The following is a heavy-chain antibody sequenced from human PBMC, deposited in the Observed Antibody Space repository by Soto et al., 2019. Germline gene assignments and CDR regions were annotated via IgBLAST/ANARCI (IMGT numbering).Heavy chain of an antibody. Sequence: EVQLLEYGGGLVQPGGSLRLSCAASGFTFSSYAMSWVRQAPGKGLEWVSAISGSGGSTYYADSVKGRFTISRDNSKNTLYLQMNSLRAEDTAVYYCPQTQLWLPYFDYWGQASLVTVSS. CDR3: PQTQLWLPYFDY. D-gene: IGHD5-18*01. J-gene: IGHJ4*02. CDR2: ISGSGGST. CDR1: GFTFSSYA. V-gene: IGHV3-23*01.